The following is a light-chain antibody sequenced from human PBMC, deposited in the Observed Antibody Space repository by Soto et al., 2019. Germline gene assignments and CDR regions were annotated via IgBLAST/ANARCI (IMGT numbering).Light chain of an antibody. J-gene: IGKJ4*01. CDR1: ESVTTD. V-gene: IGKV3-11*01. Sequence: EILLTQSPATLSLSPGERATLSCRASESVTTDSVWYQQKPGQGPRLLIYDASKRATGIPARFSGSGSGTDLTLTISSLEPEDFAVYYCQQSSKWPPTFGGGTKVDIK. CDR3: QQSSKWPPT. CDR2: DAS.